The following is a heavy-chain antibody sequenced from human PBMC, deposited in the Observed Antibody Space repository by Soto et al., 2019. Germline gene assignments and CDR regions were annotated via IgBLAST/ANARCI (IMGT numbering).Heavy chain of an antibody. CDR3: SSDLTSSGSFDT. Sequence: ASVKVSCKASGYTFTSYGISWVRQAPGQGLEWMGWISAYNGNTSYAQKLQDRVTMTKDTSTSTAYMELRSLISDDTAVYYSSSDLTSSGSFDTWGQGTLVTVSS. CDR1: GYTFTSYG. CDR2: ISAYNGNT. V-gene: IGHV1-18*01. D-gene: IGHD6-19*01. J-gene: IGHJ5*02.